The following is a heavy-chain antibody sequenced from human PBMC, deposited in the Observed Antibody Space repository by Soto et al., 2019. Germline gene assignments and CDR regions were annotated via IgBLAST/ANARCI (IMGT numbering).Heavy chain of an antibody. CDR1: GYTFTGYY. CDR2: INPNTGGT. CDR3: AKDALGLVVPDYYYGMDV. D-gene: IGHD2-2*01. V-gene: IGHV1-2*02. J-gene: IGHJ6*02. Sequence: ASVKVSCKASGYTFTGYYIHWVRQAPGQGLECMGWINPNTGGTKYAQKFQGRVAMTRDTSISTAYMEMSWLTSDDTAVYYCAKDALGLVVPDYYYGMDVWGQGTTVTVSS.